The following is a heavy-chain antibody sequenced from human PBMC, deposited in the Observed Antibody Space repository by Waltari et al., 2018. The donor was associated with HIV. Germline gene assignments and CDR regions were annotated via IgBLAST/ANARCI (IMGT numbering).Heavy chain of an antibody. D-gene: IGHD6-19*01. CDR1: GFSFSATA. V-gene: IGHV3-73*02. CDR2: IATRGNNYVP. J-gene: IGHJ2*01. Sequence: QLLESGGALVTPGGALTISCTASGFSFSATALHWVRQAPGKRAEWGGLIATRGNNYVPRYTWSVEGRVNSSRHDSENPAFLHMTKVNFEDTAIYYCSVGSPDYWYFGIWGRGTRVTVSS. CDR3: SVGSPDYWYFGI.